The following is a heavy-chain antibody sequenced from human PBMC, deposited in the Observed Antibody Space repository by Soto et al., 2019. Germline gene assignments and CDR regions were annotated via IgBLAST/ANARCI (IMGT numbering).Heavy chain of an antibody. V-gene: IGHV4-39*07. J-gene: IGHJ4*02. Sequence: SETLSLTCTVSGASISSSNYYWGWIRQPPGKGLEWIGSIYYSGTTYNNPSLKSRVTISVDTSKNQFSLKLSSVTAADTAVYYCAREKPYSSSWYHDYWGQGTLVTVSS. CDR3: AREKPYSSSWYHDY. CDR1: GASISSSNYY. D-gene: IGHD6-13*01. CDR2: IYYSGTT.